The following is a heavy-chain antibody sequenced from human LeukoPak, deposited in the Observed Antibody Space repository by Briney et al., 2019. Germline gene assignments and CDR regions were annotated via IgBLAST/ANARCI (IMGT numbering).Heavy chain of an antibody. J-gene: IGHJ3*01. V-gene: IGHV3-23*01. CDR3: AKDIQLSA. Sequence: GGSLRLSCAASGFTFNDAAMTWVRQAPGKGLEWVSLIASSGRYTYYTDSVRGRFTISRDNSKNTLSLQMNNLRVEDTAMYYCAKDIQLSAWGLGTMVTVSS. CDR2: IASSGRYT. CDR1: GFTFNDAA. D-gene: IGHD5-24*01.